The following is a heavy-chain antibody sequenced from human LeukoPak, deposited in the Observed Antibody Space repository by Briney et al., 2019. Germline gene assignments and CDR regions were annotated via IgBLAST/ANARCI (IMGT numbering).Heavy chain of an antibody. Sequence: GGSLPHPRAASGFPLSRFNVHWARQAPGKGLEWVSSISSTSSLIWYADSLKGRFTISRDNAKNSLYLQMDSLRAEDTAIYYCARYNSRLNDLGGRGTVVTVSS. CDR2: ISSTSSLI. J-gene: IGHJ1*01. D-gene: IGHD1-1*01. V-gene: IGHV3-21*01. CDR3: ARYNSRLNDL. CDR1: GFPLSRFN.